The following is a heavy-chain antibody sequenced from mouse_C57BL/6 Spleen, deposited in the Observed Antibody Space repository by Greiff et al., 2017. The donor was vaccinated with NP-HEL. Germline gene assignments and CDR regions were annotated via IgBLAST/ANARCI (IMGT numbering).Heavy chain of an antibody. V-gene: IGHV1-75*01. CDR3: ARRGYYSNLYYYAMDY. D-gene: IGHD2-5*01. Sequence: VQLQESGPELVKPGASVKISCKASGYTFTDYYINWVKQRPGQGLEWIGWIFPGSGSTYYNEKFKGKATLTVDKSSSTAYMLLSSLTSEDSAVYFCARRGYYSNLYYYAMDYWGQGTSVTVSS. CDR2: IFPGSGST. CDR1: GYTFTDYY. J-gene: IGHJ4*01.